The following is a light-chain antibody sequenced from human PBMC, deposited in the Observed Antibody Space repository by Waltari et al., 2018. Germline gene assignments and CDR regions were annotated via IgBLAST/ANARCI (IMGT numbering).Light chain of an antibody. CDR2: SNN. J-gene: IGLJ3*02. CDR1: SSNIGSNV. Sequence: QSVLTQPPSASGTPGQRVTISCSGGSSNIGSNVVHWYQRLPGTAPRLLIYSNNQRPSGVPGRCSGSKSGTSASLAISGLQPDDEAAYYCATWDDRLTGVLFGGGTKVTVL. CDR3: ATWDDRLTGVL. V-gene: IGLV1-44*01.